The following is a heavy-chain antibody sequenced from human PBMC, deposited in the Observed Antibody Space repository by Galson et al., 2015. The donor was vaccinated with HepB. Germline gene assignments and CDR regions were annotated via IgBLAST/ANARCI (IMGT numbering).Heavy chain of an antibody. CDR3: ARDSTRGSIYDFWSGARDPGDAFDI. CDR2: INPNSGGT. D-gene: IGHD3-3*01. J-gene: IGHJ3*02. CDR1: GYTFTGYY. Sequence: SVKVSCKASGYTFTGYYMHWVRQAPGQGLEWMGWINPNSGGTNYAQKFQGWVTMTRDTSISTAYMELSRLRSDDTAVYYCARDSTRGSIYDFWSGARDPGDAFDIWGQGTMVTVSS. V-gene: IGHV1-2*04.